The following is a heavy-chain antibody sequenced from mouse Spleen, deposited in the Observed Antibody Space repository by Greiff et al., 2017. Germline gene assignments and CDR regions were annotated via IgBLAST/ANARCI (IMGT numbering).Heavy chain of an antibody. V-gene: IGHV1-67*01. J-gene: IGHJ4*01. CDR2: ISTYYGNT. CDR3: ARARDYAMDY. CDR1: SYTFTDYA. Sequence: QVQLKESGPELVRPGVSVKISCTGSSYTFTDYAMHWVKQSHAKSLEWIGVISTYYGNTNYNQKFKGKATMTVDKSSSTAYMELARLTSEDSAVYYCARARDYAMDYWGQGTSVTVSS.